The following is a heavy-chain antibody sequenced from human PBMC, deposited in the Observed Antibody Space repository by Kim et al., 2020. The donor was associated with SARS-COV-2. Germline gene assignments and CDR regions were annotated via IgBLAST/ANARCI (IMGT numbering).Heavy chain of an antibody. Sequence: SETLSLTCTVSGGSISSSSYYWGWIRQPPGKGLEWIGSIYYSGSTYYNPSLKSRVTISVDTSKNQFSLKLSSVTAADTAVYYCARASGYGSGGYYFDYWGQGALGTVSS. CDR1: GGSISSSSYY. CDR3: ARASGYGSGGYYFDY. J-gene: IGHJ4*02. V-gene: IGHV4-39*07. CDR2: IYYSGST. D-gene: IGHD3-10*01.